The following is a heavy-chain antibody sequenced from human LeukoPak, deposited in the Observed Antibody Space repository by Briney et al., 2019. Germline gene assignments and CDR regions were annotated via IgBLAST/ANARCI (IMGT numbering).Heavy chain of an antibody. J-gene: IGHJ4*02. CDR2: IYNREST. CDR3: ARRSWYFDY. V-gene: IGHV4-59*11. CDR1: GDSINTHH. D-gene: IGHD2-15*01. Sequence: ETLSLTFTVSGDSINTHHWNWIRPPPGKGLEWIGYIYNRESTNYNPSLKRRVTISIDTSKNQFSLKLISVTPADTAVYCCARRSWYFDYWGQGTLVTVSS.